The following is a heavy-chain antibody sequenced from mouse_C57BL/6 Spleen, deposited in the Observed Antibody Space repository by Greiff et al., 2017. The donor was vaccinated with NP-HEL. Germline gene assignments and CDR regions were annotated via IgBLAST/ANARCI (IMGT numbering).Heavy chain of an antibody. CDR2: IRSKSNNYAT. Sequence: VQLKQSGGGLVQPKGSLKLSCAASGFSFNTYAMNWVRQAPGKGLEWVARIRSKSNNYATYYADSVKDRFTISRDDSESMLYLQMNNLKTEDTAMYYCVRTGTYAMDYWGQGTSVTVSS. CDR1: GFSFNTYA. V-gene: IGHV10-1*01. D-gene: IGHD4-1*01. CDR3: VRTGTYAMDY. J-gene: IGHJ4*01.